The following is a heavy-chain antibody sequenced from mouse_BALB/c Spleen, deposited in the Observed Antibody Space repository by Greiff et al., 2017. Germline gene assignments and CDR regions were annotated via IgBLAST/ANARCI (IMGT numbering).Heavy chain of an antibody. D-gene: IGHD2-2*01. CDR1: GYSFTGYN. CDR2: IDPYYGGT. CDR3: ARMSGYLWYFDV. V-gene: IGHV1-39*01. Sequence: LVESGPELEKPGASVKISCKASGYSFTGYNMNWVKQSNGKSLEWIGNIDPYYGGTSYNQKFKGKATLTVDKSSSTAYMQLKSLTSEDSAVYYCARMSGYLWYFDVWGAGTTVTVSS. J-gene: IGHJ1*01.